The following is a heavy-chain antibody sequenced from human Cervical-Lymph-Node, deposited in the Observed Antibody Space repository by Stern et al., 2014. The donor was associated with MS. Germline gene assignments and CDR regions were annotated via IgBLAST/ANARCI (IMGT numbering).Heavy chain of an antibody. V-gene: IGHV5-51*01. CDR2: IYPGDSDP. CDR1: GYSFTSYW. J-gene: IGHJ3*02. D-gene: IGHD2-8*02. Sequence: VQLVQSGAEVKKPGESLTISCKGSGYSFTSYWIGWVRQMPGKGLEWMGIIYPGDSDPRDSPSFQGQVTISADKSISTAYLQWSSLKASDTAIYYCARQALYCTGGKCYGSAFDIWGQGTMVTVSS. CDR3: ARQALYCTGGKCYGSAFDI.